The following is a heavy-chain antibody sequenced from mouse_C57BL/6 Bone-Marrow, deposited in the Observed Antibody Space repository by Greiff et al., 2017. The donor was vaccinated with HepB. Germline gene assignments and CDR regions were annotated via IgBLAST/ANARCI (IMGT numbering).Heavy chain of an antibody. CDR3: ASHYYGSSYDWYFDV. V-gene: IGHV1-42*01. D-gene: IGHD1-1*01. CDR1: GYSFTGYY. J-gene: IGHJ1*03. CDR2: INPSTGGT. Sequence: EVKLMESGPELVKPGASVKISCKASGYSFTGYYMNWVKQSPEKSLEWIGEINPSTGGTTYNQKFKAKATLTVDKSSSTAYMQLKSLTSEDSAVYYCASHYYGSSYDWYFDVWGTGTTVTVSS.